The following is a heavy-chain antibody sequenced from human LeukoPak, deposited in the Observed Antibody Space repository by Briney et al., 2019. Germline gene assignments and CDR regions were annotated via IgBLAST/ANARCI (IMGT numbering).Heavy chain of an antibody. CDR1: GYTFTSYY. CDR2: INPSGGST. V-gene: IGHV1-46*01. Sequence: GASVKVSCKASGYTFTSYYMHWVRQAAGQGLEWMGIINPSGGSTSYAQKFQGRVTMTRDTSTSTVYMEMSSLRSEDTAVYYCARAPGYDEGFDYWGQGTLVTVSS. J-gene: IGHJ4*02. CDR3: ARAPGYDEGFDY. D-gene: IGHD3-3*01.